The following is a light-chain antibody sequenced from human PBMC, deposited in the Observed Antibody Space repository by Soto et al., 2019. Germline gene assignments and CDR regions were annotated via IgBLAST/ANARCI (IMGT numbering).Light chain of an antibody. CDR3: AAWDDSLNGLYV. V-gene: IGLV1-44*01. CDR2: SNN. J-gene: IGLJ1*01. Sequence: QSVLTQPPSASGTPGQRGTISCSGSSSNIGSNTVNWYQQLPVTAPKLLIYSNNQRPSGVPDRFSGSKSGTSASLAISGLQSEDGTDYYCAAWDDSLNGLYVFGTGTKVTV. CDR1: SSNIGSNT.